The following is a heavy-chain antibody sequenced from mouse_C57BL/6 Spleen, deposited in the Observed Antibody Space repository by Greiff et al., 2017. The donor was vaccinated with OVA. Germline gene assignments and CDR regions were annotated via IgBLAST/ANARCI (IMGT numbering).Heavy chain of an antibody. V-gene: IGHV1-15*01. CDR1: GYTFTDYE. J-gene: IGHJ2*01. CDR3: TRRWDGGY. CDR2: IDPETGGT. Sequence: QVQLQQSGAELVRPGASVTLSCKASGYTFTDYEMHWVKQTPVHGLEWIGAIDPETGGTAYNQKFKGKAILTADKSSRTAYMERRSLTSEDSAVYYCTRRWDGGYWGQGTTLTVSS. D-gene: IGHD4-1*01.